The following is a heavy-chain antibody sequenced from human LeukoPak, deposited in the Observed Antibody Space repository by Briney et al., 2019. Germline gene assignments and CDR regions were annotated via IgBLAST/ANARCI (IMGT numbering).Heavy chain of an antibody. CDR3: AKDGGTSGFDH. D-gene: IGHD1-1*01. Sequence: GRSLRLSCVASGFTFSSYGMHWVRQAPGKGLEGVAVILYDGSNKYYTDSVKGRFTISRDNSKNTLYLQMNSLRAEDTAVYYCAKDGGTSGFDHWGQGTLVTVSS. J-gene: IGHJ5*02. CDR1: GFTFSSYG. V-gene: IGHV3-30*18. CDR2: ILYDGSNK.